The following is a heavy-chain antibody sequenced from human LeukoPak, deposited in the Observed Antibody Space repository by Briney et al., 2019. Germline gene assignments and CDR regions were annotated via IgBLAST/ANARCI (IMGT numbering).Heavy chain of an antibody. V-gene: IGHV3-23*01. D-gene: IGHD2-15*01. CDR3: ARDRVYCSGGSCYSLGFDP. CDR2: ISGSGGST. Sequence: PGGSLRLSCAASGFTFSSYAMSWVRQAPGKGLEWVSAISGSGGSTYYADSVKGRFTISRDNSKNTLYLQMNSLKTEDTAVYYCARDRVYCSGGSCYSLGFDPWGQGTLVTVSS. J-gene: IGHJ5*02. CDR1: GFTFSSYA.